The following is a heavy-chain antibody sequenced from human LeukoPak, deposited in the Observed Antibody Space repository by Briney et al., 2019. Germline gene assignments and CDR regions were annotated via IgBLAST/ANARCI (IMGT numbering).Heavy chain of an antibody. D-gene: IGHD3-3*01. CDR1: GYTFTSYD. J-gene: IGHJ6*02. Sequence: ASVWVSCKASGYTFTSYDINWVRQATGQGLEWMGWMNPNSGNTGYAQKFQGRVTMTRNTSISTAYMELSSLRSEDTAVYYCARYPNYDFWSGYYYGMDVWGQGTTVTVSS. CDR3: ARYPNYDFWSGYYYGMDV. V-gene: IGHV1-8*01. CDR2: MNPNSGNT.